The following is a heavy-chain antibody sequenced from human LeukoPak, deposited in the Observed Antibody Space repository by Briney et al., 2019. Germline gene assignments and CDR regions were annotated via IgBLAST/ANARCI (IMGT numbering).Heavy chain of an antibody. J-gene: IGHJ4*02. D-gene: IGHD6-19*01. CDR3: ARDRRAWVAGGRADY. Sequence: SETLSLTCTVSGDSISSSSYYWEWIRQPPGKGLEWIGSIYHSGSTYYNPSLKSRVTMSVDTSKNQFSLKLSSVTAADTAVYYCARDRRAWVAGGRADYWGQGTLVTVSS. CDR1: GDSISSSSYY. CDR2: IYHSGST. V-gene: IGHV4-39*07.